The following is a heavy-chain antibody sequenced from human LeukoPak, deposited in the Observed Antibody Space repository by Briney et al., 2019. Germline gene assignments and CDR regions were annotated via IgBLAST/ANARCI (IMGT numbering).Heavy chain of an antibody. V-gene: IGHV3-21*01. J-gene: IGHJ5*02. CDR2: ISSSSSYI. Sequence: GGSLRLSCAASGFTFSSYSMNWVRQAPGKGLEWVSFISSSSSYIYYADSVKGRFTISRDNAKNSLYLQMNSLRAEDTAVYYCAREFLGGSCFPWGQGTLVTVSS. CDR3: AREFLGGSCFP. CDR1: GFTFSSYS. D-gene: IGHD2-15*01.